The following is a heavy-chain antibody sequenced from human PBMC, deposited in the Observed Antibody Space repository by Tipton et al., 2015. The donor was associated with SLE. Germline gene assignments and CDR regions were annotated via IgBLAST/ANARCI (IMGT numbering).Heavy chain of an antibody. J-gene: IGHJ6*03. CDR3: ARGLRTVTNYYYYSMDV. CDR2: IYYDGST. Sequence: TLSLTCTVSGGSISSSLYFWGWVRQPPGKGLEWIGHIYYDGSTYYNPSLESRLTISVDTSKNQFSLKLNSVTAADTAVYYCARGLRTVTNYYYYSMDVWGKGTTVTVSS. V-gene: IGHV4-39*07. CDR1: GGSISSSLYF. D-gene: IGHD4-17*01.